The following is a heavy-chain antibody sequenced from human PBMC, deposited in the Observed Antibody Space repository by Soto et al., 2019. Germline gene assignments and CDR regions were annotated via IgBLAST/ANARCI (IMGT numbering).Heavy chain of an antibody. Sequence: SETLSLTCAVYGGSFSGYYWSWIRQPPGKGLEWIGEINHSGSTNYNPSLKSRVTISVDTSKNQFSLKLSSVTAADTAVYYCARRLFRRYSYGYYYAMDVWGPGNTVTVSS. CDR1: GGSFSGYY. V-gene: IGHV4-34*01. CDR3: ARRLFRRYSYGYYYAMDV. J-gene: IGHJ6*02. CDR2: INHSGST. D-gene: IGHD5-18*01.